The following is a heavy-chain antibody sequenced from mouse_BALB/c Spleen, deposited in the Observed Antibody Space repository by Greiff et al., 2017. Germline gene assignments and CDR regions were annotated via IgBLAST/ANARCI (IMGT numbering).Heavy chain of an antibody. CDR2: IWGDGST. Sequence: QVQLKESGPGLVAPSQSLSITCTVSGFSLTGYGVNWVRQPPGKGLEWLGMIWGDGSTDYNSALKSRLSISKDNSKSQVFLKMNSLQTDDTAMYYCARGGAYYGSSAWFAYWGQGTLVTVSA. D-gene: IGHD1-1*01. V-gene: IGHV2-6-7*01. J-gene: IGHJ3*01. CDR1: GFSLTGYG. CDR3: ARGGAYYGSSAWFAY.